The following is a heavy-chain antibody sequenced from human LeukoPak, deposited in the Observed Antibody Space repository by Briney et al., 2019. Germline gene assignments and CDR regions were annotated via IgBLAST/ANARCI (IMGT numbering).Heavy chain of an antibody. CDR1: GSTFSSYG. Sequence: GRSLRLSCAASGSTFSSYGMHWVRQAPGKGLEWVAVIWYDGSNKYYADSVKGRFTISRDNSKNTLYLQMNSLRAEDTAVYYCARGRGSGGKVFGYWGQGTLVTVSS. J-gene: IGHJ4*02. CDR2: IWYDGSNK. V-gene: IGHV3-33*01. D-gene: IGHD4-23*01. CDR3: ARGRGSGGKVFGY.